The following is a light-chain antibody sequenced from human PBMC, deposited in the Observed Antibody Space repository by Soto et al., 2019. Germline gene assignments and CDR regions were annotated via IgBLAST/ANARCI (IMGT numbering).Light chain of an antibody. CDR3: QQFNSYLRT. CDR2: DAS. CDR1: QGISSA. J-gene: IGKJ4*01. Sequence: ALQLTQSPSSLSASVGDRVTITCRASQGISSALAWYQQKPGKAPKLLIYDASSLESGVPSRFSGSGSGTDFTLTIRSLQPEDFATYYCQQFNSYLRTFGGGTKVEIK. V-gene: IGKV1-13*02.